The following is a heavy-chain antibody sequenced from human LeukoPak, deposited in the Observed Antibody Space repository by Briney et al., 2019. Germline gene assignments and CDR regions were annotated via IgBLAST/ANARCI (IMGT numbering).Heavy chain of an antibody. J-gene: IGHJ1*01. Sequence: GGSLRLSCAASGFTFSSYSMNWVRQAPGKGLEWVSSISSSSYIYYADSVKGRFTISRDNAKNSLYLQMNSLRAVDTAVYYCATYSSLNRREFQFWGQGTLLTVSS. V-gene: IGHV3-21*01. CDR1: GFTFSSYS. D-gene: IGHD3-22*01. CDR3: ATYSSLNRREFQF. CDR2: ISSSSYI.